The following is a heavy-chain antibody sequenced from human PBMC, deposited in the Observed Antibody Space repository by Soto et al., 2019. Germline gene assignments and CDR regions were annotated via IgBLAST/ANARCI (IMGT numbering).Heavy chain of an antibody. J-gene: IGHJ6*03. CDR2: VIPLLDAS. Sequence: QVQLVQSGAEVKKPGSSVKISCTTSGDTFFNYTFTWVRRAPGQRLEWMGRVIPLLDASNYAEKFQDRVTITADKSTSTAYMELSGLKSDDSAIYYCASGKSQMTQDRMGFYYYMDVWGKGTTVTVSS. V-gene: IGHV1-69*08. D-gene: IGHD2-15*01. CDR1: GDTFFNYT. CDR3: ASGKSQMTQDRMGFYYYMDV.